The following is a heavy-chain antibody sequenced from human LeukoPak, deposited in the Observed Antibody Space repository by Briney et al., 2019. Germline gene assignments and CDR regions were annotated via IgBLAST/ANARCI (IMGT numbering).Heavy chain of an antibody. CDR3: ARDLHQPDY. V-gene: IGHV3-21*04. Sequence: GGSLRLSCAASGFTFSSYGMHWVRQAPGKGLEWVSSISSSSSYIYYADSVKGRFTISRDNAKNSLYLQMNSLRAEDTAIYYCARDLHQPDYWGQGILVTVST. D-gene: IGHD2-2*01. CDR2: ISSSSSYI. J-gene: IGHJ4*02. CDR1: GFTFSSYG.